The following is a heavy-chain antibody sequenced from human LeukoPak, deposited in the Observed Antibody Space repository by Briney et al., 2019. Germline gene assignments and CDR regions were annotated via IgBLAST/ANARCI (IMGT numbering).Heavy chain of an antibody. V-gene: IGHV3-48*01. J-gene: IGHJ4*02. Sequence: QAGGSLRLSCAASGLTFSSHSMNWVRQAPGKGLEGVSHIRSSSRTTYYADSVKGRFTISRDDAKNSLYLQMNSLRGEDTAVYYCASWAGTTAGFSGPFDFWGQGTLVTVSS. CDR2: IRSSSRTT. D-gene: IGHD6-25*01. CDR1: GLTFSSHS. CDR3: ASWAGTTAGFSGPFDF.